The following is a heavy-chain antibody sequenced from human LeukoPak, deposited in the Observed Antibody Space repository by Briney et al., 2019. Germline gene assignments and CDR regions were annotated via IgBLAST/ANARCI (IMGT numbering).Heavy chain of an antibody. D-gene: IGHD5-18*01. Sequence: PGGSLRLSCVASGFTLSTYGMSWVRQAPGKGLEWVSAISGSGGSTYYADSVKGRFTISRDNSKNTLYLQMNSLRAEDTAVYYCAKDQATAMVKNYYMDVWGKGTTVTISS. V-gene: IGHV3-23*01. CDR2: ISGSGGST. CDR3: AKDQATAMVKNYYMDV. J-gene: IGHJ6*03. CDR1: GFTLSTYG.